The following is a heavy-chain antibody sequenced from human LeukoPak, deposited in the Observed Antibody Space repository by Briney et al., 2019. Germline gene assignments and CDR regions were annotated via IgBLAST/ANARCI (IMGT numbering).Heavy chain of an antibody. D-gene: IGHD3-9*01. V-gene: IGHV4-38-2*02. Sequence: KPSETLSLTCAVSGYSISSGYYWCWIRQPPRKGLEWFWIIYHSGSTYYNPSLKSRVTISVDTSKNQFSLKLSSVTAADTAVYYCARDGRYFDWLIVGYDIWGQGTMVTVSS. CDR1: GYSISSGYY. J-gene: IGHJ3*02. CDR2: IYHSGST. CDR3: ARDGRYFDWLIVGYDI.